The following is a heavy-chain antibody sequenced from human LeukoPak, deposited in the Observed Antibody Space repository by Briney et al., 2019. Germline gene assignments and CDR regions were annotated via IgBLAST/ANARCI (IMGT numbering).Heavy chain of an antibody. J-gene: IGHJ4*02. Sequence: GGSLRLSCAASGFTFSGYYISWIRQAPGRGLEWVSYISTSSSYIYYADSVKGRFTISRDNAKNSLYLQMNSLRAEDTAVYYCARGIVVVPAAIVPDYWGQGTLVTVPS. CDR2: ISTSSSYI. CDR1: GFTFSGYY. D-gene: IGHD2-2*01. V-gene: IGHV3-11*06. CDR3: ARGIVVVPAAIVPDY.